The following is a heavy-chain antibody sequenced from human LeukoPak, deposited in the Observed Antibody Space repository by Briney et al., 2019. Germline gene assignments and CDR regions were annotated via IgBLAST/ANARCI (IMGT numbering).Heavy chain of an antibody. CDR2: INHSGST. J-gene: IGHJ4*02. V-gene: IGHV4-34*01. Sequence: SETLSLTCAVYGGSFSGYYWSWIRQPPGKGLEWIGEINHSGSTNYNPSLKSQVTISVDTSKNQFSLKLSSVTAADTAVYYCARLGYCSGGSCFWGQGTLVTVSS. CDR1: GGSFSGYY. CDR3: ARLGYCSGGSCF. D-gene: IGHD2-15*01.